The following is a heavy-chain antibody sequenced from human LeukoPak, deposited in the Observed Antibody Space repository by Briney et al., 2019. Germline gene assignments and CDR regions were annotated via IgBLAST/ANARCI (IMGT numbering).Heavy chain of an antibody. Sequence: PSETLSLTCTVSGGSISSSSYYWGWIRQPPGNGLEWIGSIYYSGSTNYNPSLKSRVTISVDTSKNQFSLKLSSVTAADTAVYYCARFLPSYSSGWYEGTYEGDWFDPWGQGTLVTVSS. CDR3: ARFLPSYSSGWYEGTYEGDWFDP. CDR2: IYYSGST. CDR1: GGSISSSSYY. V-gene: IGHV4-39*07. J-gene: IGHJ5*02. D-gene: IGHD6-19*01.